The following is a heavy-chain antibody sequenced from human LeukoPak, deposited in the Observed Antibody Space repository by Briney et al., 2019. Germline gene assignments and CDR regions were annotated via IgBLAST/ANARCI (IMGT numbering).Heavy chain of an antibody. CDR2: IYYSGST. V-gene: IGHV4-59*01. Sequence: SETLSLTCTVSGGSISSYYWSWIRQPPGKGLEWIGYIYYSGSTNYNPSLKNRVSISVDTSKNQFSLKLSSVTAADTAVYYCARAYAAAGTYYFDYWGQGTLVTVSS. CDR1: GGSISSYY. J-gene: IGHJ4*02. D-gene: IGHD6-13*01. CDR3: ARAYAAAGTYYFDY.